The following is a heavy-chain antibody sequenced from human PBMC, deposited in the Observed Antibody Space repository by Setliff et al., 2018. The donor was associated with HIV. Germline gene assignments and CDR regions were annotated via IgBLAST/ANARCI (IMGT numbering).Heavy chain of an antibody. Sequence: PSQTLTLTCTFSGFSLSTSGMCVSWIRQPPGKALEWLARIDWDDDKYYSTSLKTRLTISKDTSKNQVVLTMTNMDPVDTATYYCARSAGYLDAFDIWGQGTMVTVSS. CDR3: ARSAGYLDAFDI. D-gene: IGHD6-13*01. CDR1: GFSLSTSGMC. J-gene: IGHJ3*02. V-gene: IGHV2-70*11. CDR2: IDWDDDK.